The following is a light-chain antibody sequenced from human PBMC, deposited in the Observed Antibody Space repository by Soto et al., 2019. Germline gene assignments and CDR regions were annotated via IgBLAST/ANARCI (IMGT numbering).Light chain of an antibody. Sequence: DIVMTQSPLSLPVTPGEPASISCRSSQSLLHSNGYNYLDWYLQKPGQSPQLLIYWGSNRASGVPDRFSGSGSGTDFTLKISRVEAEDVGVYYSMQALQTPWTFGQGTKVDIK. CDR3: MQALQTPWT. V-gene: IGKV2-28*01. CDR2: WGS. CDR1: QSLLHSNGYNY. J-gene: IGKJ1*01.